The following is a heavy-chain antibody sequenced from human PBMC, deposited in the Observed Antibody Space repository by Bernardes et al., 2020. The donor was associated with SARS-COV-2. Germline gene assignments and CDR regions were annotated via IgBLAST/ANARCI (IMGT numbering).Heavy chain of an antibody. V-gene: IGHV3-21*01. J-gene: IGHJ4*02. Sequence: GGSLRLSCAASGFTFSTYSMSWVRQAPGKGLEWVSSISSSSGYIYYADSVKGRFTISRDHGKNSLYLQMNSLIAEDTAVYYCARSQDSDAWFRDGFDYWGQGTLVTVSS. CDR2: ISSSSGYI. CDR3: ARSQDSDAWFRDGFDY. D-gene: IGHD3-10*01. CDR1: GFTFSTYS.